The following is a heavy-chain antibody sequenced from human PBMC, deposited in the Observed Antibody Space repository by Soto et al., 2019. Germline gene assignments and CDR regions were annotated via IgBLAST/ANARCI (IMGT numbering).Heavy chain of an antibody. CDR3: ARDNDRLQLGGNYYYILDV. D-gene: IGHD4-4*01. CDR2: IIPLFRTP. CDR1: GGTFSSSA. V-gene: IGHV1-69*12. J-gene: IGHJ6*02. Sequence: QVQLVQSGAEMKEPGSSVKVSCKTSGGTFSSSAISWLRQAPGQGLEWMGGIIPLFRTPDCAQKFQGRVTIAADESTSTADMELSSLRSEDTAVYYCARDNDRLQLGGNYYYILDVWGQGTTITVSS.